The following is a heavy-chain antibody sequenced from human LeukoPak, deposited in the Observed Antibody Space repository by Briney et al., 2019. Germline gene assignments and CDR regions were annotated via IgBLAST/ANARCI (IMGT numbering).Heavy chain of an antibody. J-gene: IGHJ4*02. D-gene: IGHD3-16*02. V-gene: IGHV3-7*03. CDR3: AREGAWDYVWGSYRYFDY. CDR2: IKQDGSEK. Sequence: GGSLRLSCAASGFTFSSYWMSWVRQAPGKGLEWVANIKQDGSEKYYVDSVKGRFTISRDNAKNSLYPQMNSLRAEDTAVYYCAREGAWDYVWGSYRYFDYWGQGTLVTVSS. CDR1: GFTFSSYW.